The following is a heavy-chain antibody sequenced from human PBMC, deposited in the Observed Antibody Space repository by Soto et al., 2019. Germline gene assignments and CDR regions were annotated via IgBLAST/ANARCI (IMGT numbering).Heavy chain of an antibody. D-gene: IGHD6-13*01. CDR3: ARDLSKSSSCPYYFDY. CDR1: GYIFTTYG. CDR2: ISAYSGST. J-gene: IGHJ4*02. V-gene: IGHV1-18*01. Sequence: QVQLVQSGAEVKKPGASVKVSCKASGYIFTTYGISWMRQAPGQGLEWMGWISAYSGSTKFAQKLQGRVTMTTDTSTTTAYTELRSLTSDDTAVYYCARDLSKSSSCPYYFDYWGQGTLVIVSS.